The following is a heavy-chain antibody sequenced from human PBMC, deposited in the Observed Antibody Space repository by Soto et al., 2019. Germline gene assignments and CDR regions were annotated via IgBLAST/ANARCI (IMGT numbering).Heavy chain of an antibody. D-gene: IGHD2-2*01. CDR3: ARLHYCSSTRRYPSAFDI. CDR1: GYSFTSYW. V-gene: IGHV5-51*01. Sequence: PGESLKISCKGSGYSFTSYWIGWVRQMPGKGLEWMGIIYPGDSDTRYSPSFQGQVTISADKSISTAYLQWSSLKASDTAMYYCARLHYCSSTRRYPSAFDIWGKGTIVTGSS. J-gene: IGHJ3*02. CDR2: IYPGDSDT.